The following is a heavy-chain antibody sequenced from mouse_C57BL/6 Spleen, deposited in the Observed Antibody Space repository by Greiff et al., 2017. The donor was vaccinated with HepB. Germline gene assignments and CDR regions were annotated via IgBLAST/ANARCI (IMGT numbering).Heavy chain of an antibody. CDR3: ARDHYGSSRYWYFDV. V-gene: IGHV5-4*01. Sequence: EVQRVESGGGLVKPGGSLKLSCAASGFTFSSYAMSWVRQTPEKRLEWVATISDGGSYTYYPDNVKGRFTISRDNAKNNLYLQMSHLKSEDTAMYYCARDHYGSSRYWYFDVWGTGTTVTVSS. J-gene: IGHJ1*03. CDR2: ISDGGSYT. CDR1: GFTFSSYA. D-gene: IGHD1-1*01.